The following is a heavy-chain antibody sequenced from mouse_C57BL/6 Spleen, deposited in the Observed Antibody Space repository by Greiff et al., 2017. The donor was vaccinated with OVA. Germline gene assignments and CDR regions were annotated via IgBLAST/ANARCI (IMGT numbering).Heavy chain of an antibody. CDR2: IDPSDSYT. CDR1: GYTFTSYW. Sequence: QVQLQQSGAELVMPGASVKLSCKASGYTFTSYWMHWVKQRPGQGLEWIGEIDPSDSYTNYNQKFKGKSTLTVDKSSSTAYMQLSSLTSEDSAVYYCAKPSYYYGSSPYWYFDVWGTGTTVTVSS. CDR3: AKPSYYYGSSPYWYFDV. D-gene: IGHD1-1*01. J-gene: IGHJ1*03. V-gene: IGHV1-69*01.